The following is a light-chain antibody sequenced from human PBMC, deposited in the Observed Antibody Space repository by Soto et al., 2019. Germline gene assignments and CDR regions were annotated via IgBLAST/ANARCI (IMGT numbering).Light chain of an antibody. CDR1: SSDVGSYNF. CDR2: EVS. CDR3: CSYAGSGTWV. V-gene: IGLV2-23*02. J-gene: IGLJ3*02. Sequence: QSALTQPASVSGSPGQSITISCAGTSSDVGSYNFVSWYQQQPGKAPKLMIYEVSKRPSGVSNRFSGSKSGNSASLTISGLQAEDEADYYCCSYAGSGTWVFGGGTKVTVL.